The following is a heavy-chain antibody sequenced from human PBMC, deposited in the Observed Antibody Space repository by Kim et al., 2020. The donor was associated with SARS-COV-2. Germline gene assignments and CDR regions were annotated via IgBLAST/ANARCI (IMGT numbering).Heavy chain of an antibody. CDR3: VKDMVSSPSHYYYYYRMDV. J-gene: IGHJ6*02. Sequence: LSLTCVASGFTFDDYAMHWVRQAPGKGLEWVSGISWNSGSIGYADSVKGRFTISKDNAKNSLYLQMNSLRAEDTALYYCVKDMVSSPSHYYYYYRMDVWDQGTEVTDAS. CDR2: ISWNSGSI. V-gene: IGHV3-9*01. D-gene: IGHD6-6*01. CDR1: GFTFDDYA.